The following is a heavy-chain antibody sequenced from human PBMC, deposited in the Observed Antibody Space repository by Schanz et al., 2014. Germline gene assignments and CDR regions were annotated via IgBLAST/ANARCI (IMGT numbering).Heavy chain of an antibody. V-gene: IGHV4-39*07. D-gene: IGHD2-2*01. J-gene: IGHJ4*01. CDR1: GGSISLDIYH. CDR3: ARGEWSTSQFDY. CDR2: SHYGGKT. Sequence: QVQLQESGPGLVKPSETLSLTCSVSGGSISLDIYHWGWIRQPPGKGLEWIGSSHYGGKTYFNPSLKSRGPISMDTSKNQFSLKLSSATAADTAVYYCARGEWSTSQFDYWGRGTLVTVSS.